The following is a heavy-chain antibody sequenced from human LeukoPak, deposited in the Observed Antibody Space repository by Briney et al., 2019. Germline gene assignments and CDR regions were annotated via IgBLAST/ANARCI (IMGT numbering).Heavy chain of an antibody. CDR3: ARVMTAVTIYFDY. CDR1: GYTFTSYG. Sequence: ASVKVSCKASGYTFTSYGISWMRQAPGQGLEWMGWISTYNGNTDYAQKLQGRVTITTDTSTSTAYMELRSLRSDDTAVYYCARVMTAVTIYFDYWGQGTLVTVSS. J-gene: IGHJ4*02. D-gene: IGHD4-17*01. CDR2: ISTYNGNT. V-gene: IGHV1-18*01.